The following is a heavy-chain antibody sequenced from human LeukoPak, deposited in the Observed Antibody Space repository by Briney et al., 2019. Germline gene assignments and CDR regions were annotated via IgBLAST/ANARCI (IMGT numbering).Heavy chain of an antibody. CDR1: GYIFTSYG. CDR3: ARDGNDVMDY. J-gene: IGHJ4*02. Sequence: ASVKLSCKASGYIFTSYGISWVRQAPGQGLEWVGWISGYNDNAHYAQKLQGRVTMTRETSTSTVYMEVRSLSSDDTAIYYCARDGNDVMDYWGQGTQVTVSS. CDR2: ISGYNDNA. V-gene: IGHV1-18*01. D-gene: IGHD3-16*01.